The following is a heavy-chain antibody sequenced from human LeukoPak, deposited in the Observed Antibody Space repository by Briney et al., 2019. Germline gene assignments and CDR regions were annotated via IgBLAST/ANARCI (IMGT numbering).Heavy chain of an antibody. CDR3: ARDRHYYGSGSYYYFDY. CDR2: IIPIFGTA. D-gene: IGHD3-10*01. Sequence: VASVKVSCTASGYTFTSYGISWVRQAPGQGLEWMGGIIPIFGTANYAQKFQGRVTITADESTSTAYMELSSLRSEDTAVYYCARDRHYYGSGSYYYFDYWGQGTLVTVSS. CDR1: GYTFTSYG. V-gene: IGHV1-69*13. J-gene: IGHJ4*02.